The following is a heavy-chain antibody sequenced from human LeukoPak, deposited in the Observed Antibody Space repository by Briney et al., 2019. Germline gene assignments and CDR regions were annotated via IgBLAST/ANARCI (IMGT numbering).Heavy chain of an antibody. J-gene: IGHJ4*02. CDR1: APTLTSYS. CDR2: ISRRSTYI. D-gene: IGHD3-22*01. CDR3: ASDRAITMMTRPNDY. Sequence: GASHTPSCAAPAPTLTSYSTNSVPHPTRNGPEGLSSISRRSTYIYYAASVKGRLTISRDNAKNSLYLQMNSLRAEDTAVYYYASDRAITMMTRPNDYWGQGTLVTVSS. V-gene: IGHV3-21*01.